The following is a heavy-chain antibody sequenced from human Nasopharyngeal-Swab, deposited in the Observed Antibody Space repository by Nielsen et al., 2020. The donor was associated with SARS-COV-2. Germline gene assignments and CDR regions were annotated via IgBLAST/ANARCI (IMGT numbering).Heavy chain of an antibody. J-gene: IGHJ4*02. CDR3: ARIAFGGVIVGVYYFDY. CDR1: GFTFSSYS. V-gene: IGHV3-21*01. Sequence: GESLKISCAASGFTFSSYSMNWVRQAPGKGLEWVSSISSSSSYIYYADSVKGRFTISRDNAKNSLYLQMNSLRAEDTAVYYCARIAFGGVIVGVYYFDYWGQGTLVTVSS. D-gene: IGHD3-16*02. CDR2: ISSSSSYI.